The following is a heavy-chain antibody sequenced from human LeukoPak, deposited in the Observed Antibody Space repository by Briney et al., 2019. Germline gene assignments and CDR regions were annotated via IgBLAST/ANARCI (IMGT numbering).Heavy chain of an antibody. CDR1: GYTFTSYG. J-gene: IGHJ4*02. CDR3: ARQGYDYVWGSYRNDNFDY. Sequence: ASVKVSCKASGYTFTSYGISWVRQAPGQGLEWMGWISAYNGNTNYAQKLQGRVTMTTDTPTSTAYMELRSLRSDDTAVYYCARQGYDYVWGSYRNDNFDYWGQGTLVTVSS. D-gene: IGHD3-16*02. V-gene: IGHV1-18*01. CDR2: ISAYNGNT.